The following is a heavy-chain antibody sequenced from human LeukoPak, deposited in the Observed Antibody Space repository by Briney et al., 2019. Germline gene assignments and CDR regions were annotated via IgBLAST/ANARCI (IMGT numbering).Heavy chain of an antibody. CDR3: ARFDSSGYYFDY. D-gene: IGHD3-22*01. J-gene: IGHJ4*02. Sequence: SETLSLTCTVSGGSISSYYWSWIRQPPGKGLEWIGYIYYSGSTNYNPSLKSRVTISVDTSKNQFSLKLSSVTAADTAVYYCARFDSSGYYFDYWGQGTLITVSS. CDR1: GGSISSYY. CDR2: IYYSGST. V-gene: IGHV4-59*01.